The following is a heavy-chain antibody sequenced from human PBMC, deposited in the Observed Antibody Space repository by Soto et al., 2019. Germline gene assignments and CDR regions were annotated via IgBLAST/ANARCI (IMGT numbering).Heavy chain of an antibody. CDR2: ITPVLGTP. J-gene: IGHJ4*02. CDR1: GGTFSSFG. D-gene: IGHD3-16*01. CDR3: TRAAKRPPVAGLGEFSLDY. V-gene: IGHV1-69*01. Sequence: QVQLVQSGAEVKKPGSSVKVSCKASGGTFSSFGFSWVRQAPGQGLEWMGGITPVLGTPNYSQSFQGRLTIIADESTDTAYMELTALTSEDTALYYCTRAAKRPPVAGLGEFSLDYWGQGTLVTVSS.